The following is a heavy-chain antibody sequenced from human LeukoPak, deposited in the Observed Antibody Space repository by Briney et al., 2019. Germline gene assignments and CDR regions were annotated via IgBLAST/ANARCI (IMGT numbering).Heavy chain of an antibody. CDR2: VNQDGSEK. J-gene: IGHJ5*02. D-gene: IGHD4-17*01. CDR1: GFTFSKNW. Sequence: PGGSLRLSCAASGFTFSKNWMNWVRQAPGKGLEWVANVNQDGSEKYYVDSVKGRFTISRDNAKNSLYPQMNGLRAEDTAVYYCARLHEYGDYGNWFDPWGQGTLVTVSS. V-gene: IGHV3-7*01. CDR3: ARLHEYGDYGNWFDP.